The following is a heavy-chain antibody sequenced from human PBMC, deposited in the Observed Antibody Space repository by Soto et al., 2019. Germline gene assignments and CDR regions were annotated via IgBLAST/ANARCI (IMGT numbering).Heavy chain of an antibody. CDR2: IRHDGNEK. V-gene: IGHV3-7*01. CDR3: VRATLSWGHYYFRGLDV. CDR1: GFMFGTYW. J-gene: IGHJ6*02. Sequence: PGESLKISCAATGFMFGTYWMSWVRQAPGKGLEWVANIRHDGNEKYYADSVKGRFTVSRDNVKNFLHLQMSSLRGDDTGVYFCVRATLSWGHYYFRGLDVWGQGXTVTVS. D-gene: IGHD3-22*01.